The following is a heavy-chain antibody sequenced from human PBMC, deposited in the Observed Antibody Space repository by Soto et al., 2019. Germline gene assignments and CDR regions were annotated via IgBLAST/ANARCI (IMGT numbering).Heavy chain of an antibody. V-gene: IGHV1-18*01. CDR1: GYTFTSYG. Sequence: ASVKVSCKASGYTFTSYGISWVRQAPGQGLEWMGWISAYNGNTNYAQKLQGRVTMTTDTSTSTAYMELRSLRSDDTAVYYCARDLRYYYGSGSYSQSTWGQGTLVTVSS. CDR3: ARDLRYYYGSGSYSQST. D-gene: IGHD3-10*01. CDR2: ISAYNGNT. J-gene: IGHJ5*02.